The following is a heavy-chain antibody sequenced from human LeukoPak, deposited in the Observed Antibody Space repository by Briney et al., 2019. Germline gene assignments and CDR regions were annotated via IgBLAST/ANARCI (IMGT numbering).Heavy chain of an antibody. Sequence: SETLSLTCIVSGYSISSGYYWGWIRQPPGKGLEWIGNIHHSGSTYYNPSLKSRVTISVDTSKNQLSLKLSSVTAADTAVYYCARPSRQLVPNYYYYYYMDVWGKGTTVTVSS. CDR3: ARPSRQLVPNYYYYYYMDV. J-gene: IGHJ6*03. CDR2: IHHSGST. D-gene: IGHD6-13*01. V-gene: IGHV4-38-2*02. CDR1: GYSISSGYY.